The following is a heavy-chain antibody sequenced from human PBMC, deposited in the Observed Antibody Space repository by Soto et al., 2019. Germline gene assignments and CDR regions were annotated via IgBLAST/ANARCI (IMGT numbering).Heavy chain of an antibody. J-gene: IGHJ6*02. CDR3: ARGQLVWYGDLTPYHRDMDV. CDR1: GGSFDDFY. CDR2: ISQHGGT. Sequence: QVHLQQWGAGLLRPSETLSLTCAFYGGSFDDFYWTWVRQSPGKGLEWVGEISQHGGTNYSPSLPSRVSISVDTSKNQFSLHLRSVTAADAGLYYCARGQLVWYGDLTPYHRDMDVWGQGTAVTVSS. D-gene: IGHD2-8*02. V-gene: IGHV4-34*02.